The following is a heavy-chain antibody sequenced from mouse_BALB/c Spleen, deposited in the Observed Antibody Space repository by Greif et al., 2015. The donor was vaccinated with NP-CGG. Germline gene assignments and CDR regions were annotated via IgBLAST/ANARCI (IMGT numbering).Heavy chain of an antibody. CDR2: IWAGGST. V-gene: IGHV2-9*02. CDR1: GFSLTSYG. Sequence: VHLVESGPGLVAPSQSLSITCTVSGFSLTSYGVHWVRQPPGKGLGWPGVIWAGGSTNYNSALMSRLSISKDNSKSQVFLKMNSLQTGDTAMYYCAREFYDGYPGTAYWGQGTLVTVSA. J-gene: IGHJ3*01. CDR3: AREFYDGYPGTAY. D-gene: IGHD2-3*01.